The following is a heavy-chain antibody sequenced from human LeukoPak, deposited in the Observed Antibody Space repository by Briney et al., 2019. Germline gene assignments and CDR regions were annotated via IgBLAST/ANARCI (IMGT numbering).Heavy chain of an antibody. V-gene: IGHV1-2*02. D-gene: IGHD3-22*01. CDR2: INPNSGGT. CDR3: ARDYYDSSGYYGDYYYYYMDV. CDR1: GYTFTGYY. J-gene: IGHJ6*03. Sequence: ASVKVSCKASGYTFTGYYMHWVRQAPGPGLEWMGWINPNSGGTNYAQKFQGRVTMTRDTSISTAYMELSRLRSDDTAVYYCARDYYDSSGYYGDYYYYYMDVWGKGTTVTVSS.